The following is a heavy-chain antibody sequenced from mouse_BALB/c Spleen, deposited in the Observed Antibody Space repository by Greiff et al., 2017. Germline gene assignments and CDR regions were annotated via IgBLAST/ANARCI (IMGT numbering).Heavy chain of an antibody. J-gene: IGHJ2*01. CDR3: ARLREGGY. CDR2: ISSGGSYT. CDR1: GFTFSSYA. V-gene: IGHV5-6*01. Sequence: EVQGVESGGGLVKPGGSLKLSCAASGFTFSSYAMSWVRQSPEKRLEWVAEISSGGSYTYYPDSVKGRFTISRDNAKNTLYLQMSSLKSEDTAMYYCARLREGGYWGQGTTLTVSS.